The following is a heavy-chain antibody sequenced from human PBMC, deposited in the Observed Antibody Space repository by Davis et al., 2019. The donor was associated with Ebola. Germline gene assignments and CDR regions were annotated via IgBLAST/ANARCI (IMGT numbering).Heavy chain of an antibody. Sequence: GESLKISCAASGFTFSSYTMNWVRQAPGKGLEWVSSISSSSSYIYYADSVKGRFTISRDNSKNTLYLQMNSLRAEDTAVYYCARDKYDSSGYYGGMDVWGQGTTVTVSS. CDR3: ARDKYDSSGYYGGMDV. V-gene: IGHV3-21*04. J-gene: IGHJ6*02. D-gene: IGHD3-22*01. CDR1: GFTFSSYT. CDR2: ISSSSSYI.